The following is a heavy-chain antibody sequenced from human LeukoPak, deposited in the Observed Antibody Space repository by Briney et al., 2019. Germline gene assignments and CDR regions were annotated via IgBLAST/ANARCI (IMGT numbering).Heavy chain of an antibody. J-gene: IGHJ4*02. CDR1: GGTFSSYA. CDR2: IIPIFGTA. D-gene: IGHD3-22*01. CDR3: ARAGSDYYDSSGYYFGTYYFDY. V-gene: IGHV1-69*13. Sequence: SVKVSCKASGGTFSSYAISWVRQAPGQGLEWMGGIIPIFGTANYAQKFQGRVTITADESTSTAYMELSSLRSEDTAVYYCARAGSDYYDSSGYYFGTYYFDYWGQGTLVSVSS.